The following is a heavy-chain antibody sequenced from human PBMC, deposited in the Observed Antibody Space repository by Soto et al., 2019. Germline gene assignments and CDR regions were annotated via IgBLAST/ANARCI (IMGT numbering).Heavy chain of an antibody. V-gene: IGHV4-59*08. CDR3: ARLADTVTSPFDY. CDR1: GGSISSYY. Sequence: SETLSLTCTVSGGSISSYYWSWIRQPPGKGLEWIGYIYYSGSTNYNPSLKSRVTISVDTSKNQFSLKLSSVTAADTAVYYCARLADTVTSPFDYWGQGTLVTVSS. J-gene: IGHJ4*02. CDR2: IYYSGST. D-gene: IGHD4-17*01.